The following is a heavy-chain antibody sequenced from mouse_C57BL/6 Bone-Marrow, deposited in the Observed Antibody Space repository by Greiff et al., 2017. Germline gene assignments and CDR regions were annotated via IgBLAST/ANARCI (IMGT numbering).Heavy chain of an antibody. Sequence: QVQLQQPGPELVKPGASVKMSCKASGYTFTSYWMNWVKQRPGRGLEWIGRIEPNSGGTKYNEQFKSKATLNVDKPSSTAYMQLSRLTSEDAAFYYCARSAKNFDYWGQGTTLTVSS. J-gene: IGHJ2*01. CDR1: GYTFTSYW. V-gene: IGHV1-72*01. CDR2: IEPNSGGT. CDR3: ARSAKNFDY.